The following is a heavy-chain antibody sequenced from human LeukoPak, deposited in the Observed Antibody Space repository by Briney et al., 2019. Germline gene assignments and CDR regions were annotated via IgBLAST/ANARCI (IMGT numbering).Heavy chain of an antibody. CDR1: GGTFSSYA. CDR3: ATGYCSSTSCYDYYYYGMDV. CDR2: IIPILGIA. V-gene: IGHV1-69*04. J-gene: IGHJ6*02. D-gene: IGHD2-2*01. Sequence: SVKVSRKASGGTFSSYAISWVRQAPGQGLEWMGRIIPILGIANYAQKFQGRVTITADKSTSTAYMELSSLRSEDTAVYYCATGYCSSTSCYDYYYYGMDVWGQGTTVTVSS.